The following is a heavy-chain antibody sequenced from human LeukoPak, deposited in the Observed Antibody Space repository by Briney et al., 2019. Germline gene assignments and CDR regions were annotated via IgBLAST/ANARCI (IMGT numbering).Heavy chain of an antibody. J-gene: IGHJ6*02. V-gene: IGHV3-23*01. CDR3: AEDFWSGNYQAGGLDG. Sequence: GGSLRLSCAASGFTFRNFAMSWVRQAPGKGLEWVSHITNNADATYYADSVKGRFTVSRDNSNNILYLQLDSLRAEDAAVYYSAEDFWSGNYQAGGLDGWAQASTVTVSS. CDR1: GFTFRNFA. D-gene: IGHD3-3*01. CDR2: ITNNADAT.